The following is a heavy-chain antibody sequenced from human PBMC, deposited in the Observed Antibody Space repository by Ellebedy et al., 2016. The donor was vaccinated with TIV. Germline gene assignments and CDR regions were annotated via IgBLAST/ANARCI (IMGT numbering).Heavy chain of an antibody. V-gene: IGHV3-7*03. CDR1: GINFGSYW. D-gene: IGHD3-16*01. CDR2: IKQDGSEK. CDR3: ASFKMATVTSLDS. J-gene: IGHJ4*02. Sequence: PGGSLRLSCAVSGINFGSYWMTWVRQAPGKGLEWVANIKQDGSEKYYVDSVRGRFTISRDSAKVYLQMHSLRAEDTAVYYCASFKMATVTSLDSWGQGTLVAVSS.